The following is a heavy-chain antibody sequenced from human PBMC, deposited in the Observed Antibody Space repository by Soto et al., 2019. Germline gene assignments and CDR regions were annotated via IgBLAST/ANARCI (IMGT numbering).Heavy chain of an antibody. D-gene: IGHD6-19*01. V-gene: IGHV3-23*01. Sequence: LTWVLQAPGKGLEWVSAISGSGGSTYYADSVKGRFTISRDNSKNTLYLQMNSLRAEDTAVYYCACIAVAGNYFDYWGQGTLVTVS. CDR3: ACIAVAGNYFDY. CDR2: ISGSGGST. J-gene: IGHJ4*02.